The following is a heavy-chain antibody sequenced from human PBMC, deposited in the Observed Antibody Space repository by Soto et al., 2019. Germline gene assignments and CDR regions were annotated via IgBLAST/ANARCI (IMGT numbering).Heavy chain of an antibody. V-gene: IGHV3-48*02. CDR2: ISSSSSTI. CDR1: GFTFSDYS. J-gene: IGHJ4*02. Sequence: EVQLVESGGGLVQPGGSLRLSCAASGFTFSDYSMDWVRQAPGKGLEWVSYISSSSSTIYYEDSVKGRFTISRDNAKNSLYLQMTSLRDEDTAVYYCARDAGTWGYWGQVTLVTGSS. CDR3: ARDAGTWGY. D-gene: IGHD1-1*01.